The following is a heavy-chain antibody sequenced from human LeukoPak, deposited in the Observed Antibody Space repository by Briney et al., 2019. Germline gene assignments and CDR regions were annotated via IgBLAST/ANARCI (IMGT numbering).Heavy chain of an antibody. D-gene: IGHD3-3*01. CDR2: ISSSGSTI. CDR3: ARDREYYDFWSGYYYY. Sequence: GGSLRLSCAASGFTFSSYEMNWVRQAPGKGLEWVSYISSSGSTIYYADSVKGRFTISRDNAKNSLYLQMNSLRAEDTAVYYCARDREYYDFWSGYYYYWGQGTLVTVSS. CDR1: GFTFSSYE. V-gene: IGHV3-48*03. J-gene: IGHJ4*02.